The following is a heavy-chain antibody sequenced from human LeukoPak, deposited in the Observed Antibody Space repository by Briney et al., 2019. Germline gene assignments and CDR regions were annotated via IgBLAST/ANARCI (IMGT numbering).Heavy chain of an antibody. V-gene: IGHV1-18*01. CDR2: ISAYNGNT. J-gene: IGHJ4*02. CDR1: GYTFTSYG. CDR3: ARAVPTQLRSPNDY. Sequence: ASVKVSCKASGYTFTSYGISWVRQAPGQGLEWMGWISAYNGNTNYAQKLQGRVTMTTDTSTSTAYMELRSLRSDDTAVYYCARAVPTQLRSPNDYWGQGTLVTVSS. D-gene: IGHD2-2*01.